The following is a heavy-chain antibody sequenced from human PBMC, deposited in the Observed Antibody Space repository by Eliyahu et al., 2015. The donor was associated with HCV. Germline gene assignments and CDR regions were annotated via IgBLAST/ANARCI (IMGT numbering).Heavy chain of an antibody. CDR1: GFTFDDYA. CDR3: AKSTAYDILTGYAPLEH. Sequence: EGQLVESGGGLVQPGRSLRLTCAAXGFTFDDYAMHWXRQTPGKGLEWVSGITWNSGNTGYADSVKGRFTISRDNANNSLYLQMNSLRTEDTALYYCAKSTAYDILTGYAPLEHWGQGTPVTVSS. V-gene: IGHV3-9*01. D-gene: IGHD3-9*01. J-gene: IGHJ4*02. CDR2: ITWNSGNT.